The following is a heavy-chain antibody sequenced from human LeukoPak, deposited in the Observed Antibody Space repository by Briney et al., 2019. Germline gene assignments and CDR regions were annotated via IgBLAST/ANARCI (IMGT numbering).Heavy chain of an antibody. CDR2: ISYDGSNK. J-gene: IGHJ4*02. CDR3: ASGSTTQGAEVY. Sequence: PGGSLRLSCAASGFTFSSYAMHWVRQAPGKGLEWVAVISYDGSNKYYADSVKGRFTISRDNSKNTLYLQMNSLRAEDTAVYYCASGSTTQGAEVYWGQGTLVTVSS. D-gene: IGHD4-11*01. V-gene: IGHV3-30-3*01. CDR1: GFTFSSYA.